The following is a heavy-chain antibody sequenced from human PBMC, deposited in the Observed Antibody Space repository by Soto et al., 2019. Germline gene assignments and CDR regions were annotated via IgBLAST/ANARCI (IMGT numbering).Heavy chain of an antibody. D-gene: IGHD1-26*01. Sequence: EVQLVESGGGLVQPGRSLRLSCAASGFTFDDYAMHWVRQAPGKGLEWVSGISWNSVTIGYADSVKGRFTISRDNAKNSLYLQMNSLRAEDRDLYYCAGARSYWYFHLWGRGTLVTVSS. J-gene: IGHJ2*01. CDR3: AGARSYWYFHL. CDR1: GFTFDDYA. CDR2: ISWNSVTI. V-gene: IGHV3-9*01.